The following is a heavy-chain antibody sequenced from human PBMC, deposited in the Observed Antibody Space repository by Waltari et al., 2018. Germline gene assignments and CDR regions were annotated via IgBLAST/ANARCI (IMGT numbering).Heavy chain of an antibody. J-gene: IGHJ4*02. Sequence: QVQLVQSGAEVKKPGSSVKVSCKPSGGLFSSYAISCVRQAPGQGLDWMGGVIPIFGTANYAQKFQGRVTITTDESTSTAYMELSSLRSEDTAVYYCARSSGYDLGGVDYWGQGTLVTVSS. CDR1: GGLFSSYA. V-gene: IGHV1-69*05. CDR3: ARSSGYDLGGVDY. D-gene: IGHD5-12*01. CDR2: VIPIFGTA.